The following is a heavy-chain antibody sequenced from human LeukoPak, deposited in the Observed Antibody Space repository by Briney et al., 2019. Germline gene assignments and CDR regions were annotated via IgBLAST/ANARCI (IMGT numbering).Heavy chain of an antibody. V-gene: IGHV3-23*01. CDR2: ISGSGGNS. J-gene: IGHJ4*02. D-gene: IGHD6-19*01. CDR1: GFTFSTYA. CDR3: ANPGTYRSGWGSPPSFDS. Sequence: GGSLRLSCAASGFTFSTYAMSWVRQAPGKGLEWVSSISGSGGNSYYADSVKGRFTISRDNSKNTASLQMNSLRAEDTALYYCANPGTYRSGWGSPPSFDSWGQGTLVTVSS.